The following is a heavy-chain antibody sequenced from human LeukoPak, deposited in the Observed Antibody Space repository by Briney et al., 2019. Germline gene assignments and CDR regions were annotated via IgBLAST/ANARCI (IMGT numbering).Heavy chain of an antibody. J-gene: IGHJ1*01. Sequence: GGSLRLSCAASGFTFSNYAMSWVRQAPGKGLEWVSFISGSGGSTYYADSVRGRSTISRDNSKNTLYLQMSSLRAEDTAVYFCAKDFPPGDQLPKYFHLWGQGTLVAVSS. D-gene: IGHD2-2*01. CDR3: AKDFPPGDQLPKYFHL. CDR1: GFTFSNYA. V-gene: IGHV3-23*01. CDR2: ISGSGGST.